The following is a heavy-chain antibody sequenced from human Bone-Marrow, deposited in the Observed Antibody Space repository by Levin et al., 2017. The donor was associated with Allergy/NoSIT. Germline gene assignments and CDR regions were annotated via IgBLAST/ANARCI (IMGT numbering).Heavy chain of an antibody. V-gene: IGHV1-8*01. CDR2: MNPNSGNT. CDR1: GYTFTSYD. J-gene: IGHJ4*02. D-gene: IGHD4-23*01. Sequence: GGSLRLSCKASGYTFTSYDINWVRQATGQGLEWMGWMNPNSGNTGYAQKFQGRVTMTRNTSISTAYMELSSLRSEDTAVYYCAQRGYYGGNLDYWGQGTLVTVSS. CDR3: AQRGYYGGNLDY.